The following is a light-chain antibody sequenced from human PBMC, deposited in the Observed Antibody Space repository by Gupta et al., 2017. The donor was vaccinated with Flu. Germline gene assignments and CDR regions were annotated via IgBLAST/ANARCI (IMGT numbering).Light chain of an antibody. CDR3: QQYNNWPPWT. V-gene: IGKV3-15*01. CDR2: GAS. Sequence: EIVLTQSTATRYMYPEERATLSCRASQSVSSNLAWYQQKPGQAPRLLIYGASTRATGIPARFSGSGSGTEFTLTISSLQSEDFAVYYCQQYNNWPPWTFGQGTKVEIK. J-gene: IGKJ1*01. CDR1: QSVSSN.